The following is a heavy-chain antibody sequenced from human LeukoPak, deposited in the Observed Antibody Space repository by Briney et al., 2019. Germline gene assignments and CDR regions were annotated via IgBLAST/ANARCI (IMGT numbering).Heavy chain of an antibody. CDR2: IYYSGST. CDR1: GGSISSSSYY. Sequence: SETLSLTCTVSGGSISSSSYYWGWIRQPPGKGLEWIGSIYYSGSTYYNPSLKSRVTISVDTSKNQFSLKLSSVTAADTAVYYCVSGEDAYYYYMDVWGKGTTVTVSS. CDR3: VSGEDAYYYYMDV. D-gene: IGHD4-17*01. V-gene: IGHV4-39*07. J-gene: IGHJ6*03.